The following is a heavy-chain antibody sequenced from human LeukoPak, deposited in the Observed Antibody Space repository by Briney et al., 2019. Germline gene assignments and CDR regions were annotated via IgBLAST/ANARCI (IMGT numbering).Heavy chain of an antibody. V-gene: IGHV1-8*01. CDR3: ARGPGVVTWEYYYYMDV. CDR1: GYTFTSYD. Sequence: ASVKVSCKASGYTFTSYDINCVRQAPGQGLEWMGWMNPNSGNTGYAQKFQGRVTITRNTSISTAYMELSSLRSEDTAVYYCARGPGVVTWEYYYYMDVWGKGTTVTVSS. D-gene: IGHD3-22*01. J-gene: IGHJ6*03. CDR2: MNPNSGNT.